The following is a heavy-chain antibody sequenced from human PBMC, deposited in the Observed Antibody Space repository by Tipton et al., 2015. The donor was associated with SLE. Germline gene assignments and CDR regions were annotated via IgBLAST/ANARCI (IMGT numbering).Heavy chain of an antibody. J-gene: IGHJ6*03. D-gene: IGHD2-2*03. CDR1: GVSFRSYY. CDR3: ARGVAIYWITYYDYYMDV. CDR2: VFYTGST. V-gene: IGHV4-59*01. Sequence: TLSLTCPVSGVSFRSYYWSWIRQSPGKRLEWICYVFYTGSTKYNPSLDSRVTISVDTSKNQFSLKLGSVTAADTGVYYCARGVAIYWITYYDYYMDVWGQGTTVTVSS.